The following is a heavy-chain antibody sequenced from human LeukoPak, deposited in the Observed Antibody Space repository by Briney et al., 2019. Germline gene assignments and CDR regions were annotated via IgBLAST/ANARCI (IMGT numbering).Heavy chain of an antibody. CDR3: ARDQKVYGRLWWFDP. J-gene: IGHJ5*02. V-gene: IGHV4-59*01. CDR2: IYYSGST. D-gene: IGHD4-17*01. Sequence: SETLSLTCTVSGGSISSYYWSWIRQPPGKGLEWIGYIYYSGSTNYNPSLKSRVTISVDTSKNQFSLKLSSVTAADTAAYYCARDQKVYGRLWWFDPWGQGTLVTVSS. CDR1: GGSISSYY.